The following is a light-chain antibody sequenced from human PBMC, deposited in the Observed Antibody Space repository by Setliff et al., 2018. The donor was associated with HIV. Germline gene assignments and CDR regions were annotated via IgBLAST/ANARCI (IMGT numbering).Light chain of an antibody. J-gene: IGLJ1*01. CDR1: NSDIGTYDL. CDR2: EVK. V-gene: IGLV2-23*02. Sequence: QSALTQPASVSGSPGRAITISCTGNNSDIGTYDLVSWYQQHPGRAPKLTIFEVKRRPSGVSNRFSGSKSGNTASLTISGLQAEDEATYFCSSYTGSDTFDVFGTGTKVTVL. CDR3: SSYTGSDTFDV.